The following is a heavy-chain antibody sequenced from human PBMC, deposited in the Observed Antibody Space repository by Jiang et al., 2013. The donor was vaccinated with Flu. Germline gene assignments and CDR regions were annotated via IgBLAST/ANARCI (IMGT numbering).Heavy chain of an antibody. Sequence: SCKASGDTFTSYDMNWVRQATGQGLEWMGWMNPNSGNTGYAQKFQGRVTMTRNTSISTAYMELSSLRSDDTAVYYCARGREHQQCSPTSCPRRFDPWGQGTLVTVSS. D-gene: IGHD2-2*01. CDR2: MNPNSGNT. CDR3: ARGREHQQCSPTSCPRRFDP. J-gene: IGHJ5*02. CDR1: GDTFTSYD. V-gene: IGHV1-8*01.